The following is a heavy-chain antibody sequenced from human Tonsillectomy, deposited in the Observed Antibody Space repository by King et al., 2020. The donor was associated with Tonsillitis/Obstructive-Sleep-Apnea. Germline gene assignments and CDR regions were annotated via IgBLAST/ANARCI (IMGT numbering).Heavy chain of an antibody. CDR3: AGIGRLGQRLVVQGPDV. CDR1: GFTFSDYY. CDR2: ISSSGSYT. Sequence: VQLVESGGGLVKPGGSLRLSCVASGFTFSDYYMSWIRQAPGKGLEWVSYISSSGSYTNYADSVKGRFTISRDNAKKSLYLQMNGLRAGDTAVYFCAGIGRLGQRLVVQGPDVWGKGTTVTVSS. V-gene: IGHV3-11*05. J-gene: IGHJ6*04. D-gene: IGHD6-13*01.